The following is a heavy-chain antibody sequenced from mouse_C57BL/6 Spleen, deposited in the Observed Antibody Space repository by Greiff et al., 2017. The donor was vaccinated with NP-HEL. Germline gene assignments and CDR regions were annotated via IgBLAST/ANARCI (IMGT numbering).Heavy chain of an antibody. Sequence: EVQLVESGGGLVKPGGSLKLSCAASGFTFSSYAMSWVRQTPEKRLEWVATISDGGSYTYYPDNVKGRFTISRDNAKNNLYLQMSHLKSEDTAMYYCARDYDYDGLFAYWGQGTLVTVSA. V-gene: IGHV5-4*01. D-gene: IGHD2-4*01. J-gene: IGHJ3*01. CDR2: ISDGGSYT. CDR1: GFTFSSYA. CDR3: ARDYDYDGLFAY.